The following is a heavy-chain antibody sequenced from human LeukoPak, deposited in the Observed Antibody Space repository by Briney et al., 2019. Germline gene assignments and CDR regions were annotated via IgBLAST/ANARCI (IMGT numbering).Heavy chain of an antibody. D-gene: IGHD2-2*01. Sequence: GGSLRLSCAASGFTLSSYCMSWVRQAPGEGLEWVSVIYNGDTTYYADSVKGRFTISRDNSKNTVYLQMNNLRAEDTAVYYCARGGVVPARTKYFYYYMDVWGKGTAVTVSS. CDR3: ARGGVVPARTKYFYYYMDV. V-gene: IGHV3-53*01. J-gene: IGHJ6*03. CDR2: IYNGDTT. CDR1: GFTLSSYC.